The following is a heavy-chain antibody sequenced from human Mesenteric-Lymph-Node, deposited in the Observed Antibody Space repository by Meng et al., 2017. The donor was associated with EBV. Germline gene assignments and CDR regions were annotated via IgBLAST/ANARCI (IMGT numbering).Heavy chain of an antibody. V-gene: IGHV3-11*01. J-gene: IGHJ4*02. CDR2: ISSRSSTI. CDR1: GFTFSDYF. D-gene: IGHD3-9*01. CDR3: AREVQRGRLGFDY. Sequence: VHMVESGGGLVKPGGSLRLSCTAFGFTFSDYFMGRVRQAPGKGLEWIGYISSRSSTIYYGDSVEGRFTISRDNAKDSLYLHMNSLRAEDTAVYYCAREVQRGRLGFDYWGQGTLVTVSS.